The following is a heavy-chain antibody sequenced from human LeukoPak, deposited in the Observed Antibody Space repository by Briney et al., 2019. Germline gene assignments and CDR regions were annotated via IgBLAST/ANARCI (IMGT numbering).Heavy chain of an antibody. CDR2: IIPIFGTA. Sequence: SVNVSCKASGGTFSSYAISWVRQAPGQGLEWMGGIIPIFGTANYAQKFQGRVTITADESTSTAYMELSSLRSEDTAVYYCARGTADPRYYYYGMDVWGQGTTVTVSS. J-gene: IGHJ6*02. CDR3: ARGTADPRYYYYGMDV. CDR1: GGTFSSYA. D-gene: IGHD2-2*01. V-gene: IGHV1-69*01.